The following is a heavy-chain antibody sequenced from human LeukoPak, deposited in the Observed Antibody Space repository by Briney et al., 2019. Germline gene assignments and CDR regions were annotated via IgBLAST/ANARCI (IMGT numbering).Heavy chain of an antibody. CDR1: GYTLTNSG. V-gene: IGHV1-18*01. CDR3: ARAPRGDVVVPDASTFDP. CDR2: ISAYNGKT. Sequence: ASVKVSCKASGYTLTNSGISWVRQAPGQGLEWMGWISAYNGKTNYAQKFQGRVTMTTDTSTNTAYMELRSLRSDDTAVYYCARAPRGDVVVPDASTFDPWGQGTLVTVSS. D-gene: IGHD2-2*01. J-gene: IGHJ5*02.